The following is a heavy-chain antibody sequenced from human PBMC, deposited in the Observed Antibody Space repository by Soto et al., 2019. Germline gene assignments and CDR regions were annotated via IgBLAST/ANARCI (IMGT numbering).Heavy chain of an antibody. D-gene: IGHD5-12*01. Sequence: GGSLRLSCAASGFTFDDFAMHWVRQAPGKGLEWVSGISWKSDTIGYADSVRGRFTISGDNAKNSLYLQMNSLRTEDTALYYCAKGVNIVATSLFDYWGQGTLVTVSS. CDR1: GFTFDDFA. CDR3: AKGVNIVATSLFDY. V-gene: IGHV3-9*01. CDR2: ISWKSDTI. J-gene: IGHJ4*02.